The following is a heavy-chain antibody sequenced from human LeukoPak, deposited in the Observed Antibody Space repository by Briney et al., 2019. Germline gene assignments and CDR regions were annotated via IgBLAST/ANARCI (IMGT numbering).Heavy chain of an antibody. Sequence: SETLSPTCTVSGDSISNYYWSWIRQPAGKGLEWIGRIYTSVSTSYNPSLRSRLTMSVDTSKSQFSLNLKSVTAADTAVYYCARGTRRYYDGSGYYYGEFDYWGQGILVTVSS. CDR1: GDSISNYY. V-gene: IGHV4-4*07. D-gene: IGHD3-22*01. CDR2: IYTSVST. J-gene: IGHJ4*02. CDR3: ARGTRRYYDGSGYYYGEFDY.